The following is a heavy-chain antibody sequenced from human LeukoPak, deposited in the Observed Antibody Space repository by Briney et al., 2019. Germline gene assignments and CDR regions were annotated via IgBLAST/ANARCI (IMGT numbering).Heavy chain of an antibody. CDR2: IGISSSNG. CDR1: GFTFSSCE. D-gene: IGHD2-21*02. J-gene: IGHJ4*02. Sequence: GGSLRLSCEASGFTFSSCEFNWVRQAPGKGLEWVSYIGISSSNGYYADSVKGRFTISRDNAKNSVYLQMNSLRAEDTAVYYCARETEGCGGDCYDYWGQGTLVTVSS. CDR3: ARETEGCGGDCYDY. V-gene: IGHV3-48*03.